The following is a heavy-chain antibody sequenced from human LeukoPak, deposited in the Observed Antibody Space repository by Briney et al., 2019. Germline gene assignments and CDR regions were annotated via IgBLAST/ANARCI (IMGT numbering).Heavy chain of an antibody. CDR1: GFTFDDYA. Sequence: GGSLRLSCAASGFTFDDYAMHWVRQAPGKGLEWVSLISGDGGSTYYADSVKGLFTISGDNSKNSLYLQMNSLRTEDTALYYCAKDIDGIAVAGTADYWGQGTLVTVSS. CDR2: ISGDGGST. CDR3: AKDIDGIAVAGTADY. J-gene: IGHJ4*02. V-gene: IGHV3-43*02. D-gene: IGHD6-19*01.